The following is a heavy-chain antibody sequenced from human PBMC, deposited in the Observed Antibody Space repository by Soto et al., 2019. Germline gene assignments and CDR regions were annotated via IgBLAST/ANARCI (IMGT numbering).Heavy chain of an antibody. D-gene: IGHD6-19*01. CDR1: GGSISSSSYY. Sequence: PSETLSLTCTVSGGSISSSSYYWGWIRQPPGKGLEWIGSIYYSGSTYYNPSLKSRVTISVDTSKNQFSLKLSSVTAADTAVYYCARRLSSGWYEVFDYWGQGTLVTVS. J-gene: IGHJ4*02. CDR2: IYYSGST. CDR3: ARRLSSGWYEVFDY. V-gene: IGHV4-39*01.